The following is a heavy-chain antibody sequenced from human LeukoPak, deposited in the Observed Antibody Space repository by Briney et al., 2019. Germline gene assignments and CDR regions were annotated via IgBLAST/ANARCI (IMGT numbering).Heavy chain of an antibody. CDR2: ISGNGGST. D-gene: IGHD4/OR15-4a*01. CDR1: GFIFSNYA. V-gene: IGHV3-23*01. J-gene: IGHJ4*02. CDR3: ARRAGAYSHPYDY. Sequence: GGSLRLSCAASGFIFSNYAMSWVRQAPGKGLEWVSGISGNGGSTYYADSVKGRFTISRDNSKNTLYLQMNSLRAEDTAVYYCARRAGAYSHPYDYWGQGTLVTVSS.